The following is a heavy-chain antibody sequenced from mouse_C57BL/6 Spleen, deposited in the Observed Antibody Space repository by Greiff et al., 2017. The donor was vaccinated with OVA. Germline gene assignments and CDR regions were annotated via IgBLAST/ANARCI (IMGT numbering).Heavy chain of an antibody. CDR1: GYTFTSYW. CDR2: LDPNSGGT. D-gene: IGHD1-1*01. V-gene: IGHV1-72*01. Sequence: QVQLQQPGAELVKPGASVTLSCKASGYTFTSYWMHWVKQRPGRGLEWIGRLDPNSGGTNYNEKFKSKATLTVDKSSSTAYMQLSSLTSEDSAVDYCARYHGSSHWYFDDWGKGTTVTVSS. J-gene: IGHJ1*03. CDR3: ARYHGSSHWYFDD.